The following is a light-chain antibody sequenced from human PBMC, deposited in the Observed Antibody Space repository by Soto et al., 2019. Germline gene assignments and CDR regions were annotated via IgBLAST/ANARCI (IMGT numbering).Light chain of an antibody. CDR3: QQRSDWPS. CDR2: DAS. CDR1: QSVSSY. J-gene: IGKJ4*01. V-gene: IGKV3-11*01. Sequence: EIVLTQSPATLSLSPGERATLSCRASQSVSSYFAWYQQKPGQAPRLLIYDASNWATGIPSRFSGSGSGTDFTLTISSLEPEDFAVYYCQQRSDWPSFGGGTKVEIK.